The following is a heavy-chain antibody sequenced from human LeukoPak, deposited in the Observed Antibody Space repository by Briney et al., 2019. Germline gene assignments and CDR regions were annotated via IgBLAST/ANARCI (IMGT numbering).Heavy chain of an antibody. CDR2: ISYDGSNK. Sequence: GGSLRLSCAASGFTFRSYAMHWVRQAPGKGLEWVAVISYDGSNKYYADSVKGRFTISRDNSKNTLYLQMNSLRAEDTAVYYCARDQGEYQLLLPDYWGQGTLVTVSS. J-gene: IGHJ4*02. CDR3: ARDQGEYQLLLPDY. CDR1: GFTFRSYA. V-gene: IGHV3-30-3*01. D-gene: IGHD2-2*01.